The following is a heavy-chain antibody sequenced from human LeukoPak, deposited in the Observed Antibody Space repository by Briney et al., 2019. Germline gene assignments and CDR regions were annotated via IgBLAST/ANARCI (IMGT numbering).Heavy chain of an antibody. CDR3: ARAAAAAGGQYFDY. CDR2: IYTNGDT. Sequence: SETLSLTCTVSGGSINNYFWSWIRQPAGQGVEWIGRIYTNGDTSYNPSLKSRVTLSVDTSKNQLSLKLMSMTAADTAVYYCARAAAAAGGQYFDYWGQGTLVTVSS. D-gene: IGHD6-13*01. J-gene: IGHJ4*02. CDR1: GGSINNYF. V-gene: IGHV4-4*07.